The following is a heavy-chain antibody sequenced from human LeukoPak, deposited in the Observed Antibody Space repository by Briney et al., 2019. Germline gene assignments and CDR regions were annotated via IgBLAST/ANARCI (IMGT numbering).Heavy chain of an antibody. Sequence: PGGSLRLSCAPSGFTVSSNYMSWVRQAPGKGLEWVSATSASGASTYYADSVKGRFTISRDNSKNTLYLQMNSLRAEDTAVYYCAKNKGTSSSRGGDYWGQGTLVTVSS. D-gene: IGHD6-6*01. CDR2: TSASGAST. V-gene: IGHV3-23*01. CDR3: AKNKGTSSSRGGDY. CDR1: GFTVSSNY. J-gene: IGHJ4*02.